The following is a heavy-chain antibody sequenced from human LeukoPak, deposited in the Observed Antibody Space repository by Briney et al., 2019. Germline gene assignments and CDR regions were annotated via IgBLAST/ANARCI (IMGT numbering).Heavy chain of an antibody. J-gene: IGHJ4*02. CDR2: IKPNSGGT. V-gene: IGHV1-2*02. CDR1: GYTFTGYY. Sequence: ASVKVSCRASGYTFTGYYMHWVRQPPGQGLEWMGWIKPNSGGTNYAQKFQGRVTMTRDTSISTAYMELSRLRSDDTAVYYCARGRRSWYYFDYWGQGTLVIVSS. CDR3: ARGRRSWYYFDY. D-gene: IGHD6-13*01.